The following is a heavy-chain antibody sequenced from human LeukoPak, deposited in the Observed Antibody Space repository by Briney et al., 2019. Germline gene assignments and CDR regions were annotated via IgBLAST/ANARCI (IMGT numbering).Heavy chain of an antibody. D-gene: IGHD2-2*01. CDR2: INPNSGGT. Sequence: ASVKVSCKASGYTFTGYYMHWVRQAPGQGLEWMGRINPNSGGTNYAQKFQGRVTMTRDTSISTAYLELSRLRSDDTAVYYCARDVKYRGWWFDPWGQGTLVTVSS. J-gene: IGHJ5*02. CDR3: ARDVKYRGWWFDP. V-gene: IGHV1-2*06. CDR1: GYTFTGYY.